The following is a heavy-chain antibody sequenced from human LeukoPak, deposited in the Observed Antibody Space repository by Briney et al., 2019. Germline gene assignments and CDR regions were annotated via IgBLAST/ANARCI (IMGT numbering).Heavy chain of an antibody. D-gene: IGHD2-2*01. CDR2: ISAYNGNT. J-gene: IGHJ4*02. CDR3: AITWDIVVVPAAIHFVDY. V-gene: IGHV1-18*01. Sequence: GASVKVSCKASGYTFTSYGISWVRQAPGQGLEWMGWISAYNGNTNYAQKLQGRVTMTTDTSRSTAYMELRSLRSDDTAVYYCAITWDIVVVPAAIHFVDYWGQGTLVTVSS. CDR1: GYTFTSYG.